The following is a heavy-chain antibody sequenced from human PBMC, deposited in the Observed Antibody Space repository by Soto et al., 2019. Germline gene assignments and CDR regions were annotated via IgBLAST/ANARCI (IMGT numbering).Heavy chain of an antibody. V-gene: IGHV4-39*01. CDR3: ASNSYGYTFYDY. Sequence: SETLSLTCTVSGGSISSSNYYWGWIRQPPGKGLEWIGSIYYSGSTYYNPSLKSRVTISVDTSKNQFSLKLSSVTAADTAVYYCASNSYGYTFYDYWDQGTLVTVSS. CDR2: IYYSGST. D-gene: IGHD5-18*01. CDR1: GGSISSSNYY. J-gene: IGHJ4*02.